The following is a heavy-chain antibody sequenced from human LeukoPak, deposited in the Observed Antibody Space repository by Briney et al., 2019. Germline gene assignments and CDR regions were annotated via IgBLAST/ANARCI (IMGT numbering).Heavy chain of an antibody. J-gene: IGHJ4*02. CDR1: GGTFSSYA. CDR3: ARDETGSGYYDY. D-gene: IGHD1-14*01. Sequence: SVKVSCKASGGTFSSYAISWVRQAPGQGLEWMGRIIPILGIANYAQKFQGRVTITADKSTSTAYMELSSLRSEDTAVYYCARDETGSGYYDYWGQGTLVTVSS. CDR2: IIPILGIA. V-gene: IGHV1-69*04.